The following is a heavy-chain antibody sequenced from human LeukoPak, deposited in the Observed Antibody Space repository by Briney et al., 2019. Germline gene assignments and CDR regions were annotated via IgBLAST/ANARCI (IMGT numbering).Heavy chain of an antibody. Sequence: GGSLRLSCAASGFTFSSYAMSWVRQAPGKGLEWVSSISTSSSYIYYADSVKGRFTISRDNAKKSLYLQMNSLRAGDTAVYYCARDGGDYYDSSGYPFHHWGQGTLVTVSS. CDR1: GFTFSSYA. V-gene: IGHV3-21*01. J-gene: IGHJ1*01. D-gene: IGHD3-22*01. CDR3: ARDGGDYYDSSGYPFHH. CDR2: ISTSSSYI.